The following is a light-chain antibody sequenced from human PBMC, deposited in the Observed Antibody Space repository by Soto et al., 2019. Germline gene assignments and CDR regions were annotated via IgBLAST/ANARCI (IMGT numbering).Light chain of an antibody. CDR3: QQLKSYVT. CDR2: GAT. V-gene: IGKV1-9*01. CDR1: QGISNY. J-gene: IGKJ5*01. Sequence: IQLTQSPSSLSASVVDRVTITCRASQGISNYLAWYQQKPGKTPRLLIYGATTLQSGVPSRFSGSGSGTDFAITISSLQPEDFATYYCQQLKSYVTFGQGTRLEI.